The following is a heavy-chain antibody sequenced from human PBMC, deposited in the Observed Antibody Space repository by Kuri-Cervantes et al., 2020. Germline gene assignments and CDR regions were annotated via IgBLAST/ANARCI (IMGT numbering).Heavy chain of an antibody. J-gene: IGHJ4*02. CDR1: GYTFTGYY. V-gene: IGHV1-2*02. CDR2: INPNSGGT. D-gene: IGHD3-22*01. CDR3: ARSYDSSGLALDY. Sequence: ASVKVSCKASGYTFTGYYMHWVRQAPGQGLEWMGWINPNSGGTNYAQKSQGRVTMTRDTSISTAYMELSRLRSDDTAVYYCARSYDSSGLALDYWGQGTLVTVSS.